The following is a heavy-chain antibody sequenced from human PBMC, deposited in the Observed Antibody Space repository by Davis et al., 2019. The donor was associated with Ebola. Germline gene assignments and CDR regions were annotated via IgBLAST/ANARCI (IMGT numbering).Heavy chain of an antibody. CDR3: TRDDYDFWGGYSAVYYYGMDV. V-gene: IGHV3-30*03. CDR2: ISHNGNHK. Sequence: GESLKISCAASGFTFSTYGMHWVRLAPGRGLEWVALISHNGNHKYYADFVKGRFTISRDNAKNLLYLQMNSLRVEDTAVYYCTRDDYDFWGGYSAVYYYGMDVWGIGTTVTVSS. D-gene: IGHD3-3*01. J-gene: IGHJ6*04. CDR1: GFTFSTYG.